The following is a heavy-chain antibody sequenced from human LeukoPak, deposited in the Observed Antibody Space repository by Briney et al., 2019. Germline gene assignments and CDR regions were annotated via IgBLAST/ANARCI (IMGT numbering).Heavy chain of an antibody. J-gene: IGHJ4*02. Sequence: PGGSLRLSCAASGFTFSDYYMSWIRQAPGKGLEWVSYISSSGSTIYYADSVKGRFTISRDNAKNSLYLQMNSLRAEDTAVYYCAERCCSGGSCLLDYWGQGTLVTVSS. CDR2: ISSSGSTI. V-gene: IGHV3-11*01. CDR3: AERCCSGGSCLLDY. CDR1: GFTFSDYY. D-gene: IGHD2-15*01.